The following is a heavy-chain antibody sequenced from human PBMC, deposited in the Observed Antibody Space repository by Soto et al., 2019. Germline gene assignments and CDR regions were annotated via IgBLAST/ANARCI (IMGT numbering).Heavy chain of an antibody. CDR1: GGSISSYY. Sequence: PSETLSHTCIVSGGSISSYYWSWIRQPPGKGLEWIGYIYYSGSTNYNPSLKSRVTISVDTSKNQFSLKLSSVTAADTAVYYCARSPSSRFDYWGQGTLVTVSS. CDR3: ARSPSSRFDY. J-gene: IGHJ4*02. D-gene: IGHD6-13*01. V-gene: IGHV4-59*01. CDR2: IYYSGST.